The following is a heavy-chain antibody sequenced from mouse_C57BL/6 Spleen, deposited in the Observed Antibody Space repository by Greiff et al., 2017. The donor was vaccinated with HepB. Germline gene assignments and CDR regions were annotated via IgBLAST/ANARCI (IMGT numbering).Heavy chain of an antibody. Sequence: QVQLQQPGAELVKPGASVKLSCKASGYTFTSYWMHWVKQRPGQGLEWIGMIHPNSGSTNYNEKFKSKATLTVDKSSSTAYMQLSSLTSEDSAVYYCARRGYRVAMDYWGQGTSVTVSS. CDR1: GYTFTSYW. CDR2: IHPNSGST. V-gene: IGHV1-64*01. D-gene: IGHD2-2*01. J-gene: IGHJ4*01. CDR3: ARRGYRVAMDY.